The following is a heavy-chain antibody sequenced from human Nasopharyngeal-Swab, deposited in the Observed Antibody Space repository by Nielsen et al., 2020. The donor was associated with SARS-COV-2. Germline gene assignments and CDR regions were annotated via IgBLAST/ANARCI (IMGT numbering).Heavy chain of an antibody. CDR3: AREGTVTQHEAFDL. J-gene: IGHJ3*01. D-gene: IGHD4-11*01. V-gene: IGHV3-21*06. CDR2: ISTDSKYI. CDR1: GFTFSSYA. Sequence: GESLKISCAASGFTFSSYAMSWVRQAPGKGLEWVSSISTDSKYIYYDDSVRGRFTISRDNGQTSLYLQMNSLRVEDTAVYYCAREGTVTQHEAFDLWGQGTLVTVS.